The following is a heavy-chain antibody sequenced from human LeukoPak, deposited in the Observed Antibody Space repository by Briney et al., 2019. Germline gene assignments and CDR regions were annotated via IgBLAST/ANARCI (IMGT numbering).Heavy chain of an antibody. CDR2: ISAYNGNT. Sequence: ASVKVSCKASGYTFTSYGISWVRQAPGRGLEWMGWISAYNGNTNYAQKLQGRVTMTTDTSTSTAYMELRSLRSDDTAVYYCAREFLVDTAMVKFDYWGQGTLVTVSS. J-gene: IGHJ4*02. D-gene: IGHD5-18*01. CDR1: GYTFTSYG. CDR3: AREFLVDTAMVKFDY. V-gene: IGHV1-18*01.